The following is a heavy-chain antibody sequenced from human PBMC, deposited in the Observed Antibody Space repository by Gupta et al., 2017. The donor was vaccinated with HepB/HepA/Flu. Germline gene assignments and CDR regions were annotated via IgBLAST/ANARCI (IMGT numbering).Heavy chain of an antibody. D-gene: IGHD3/OR15-3a*01. CDR1: GGSISGYY. V-gene: IGHV4-59*01. Sequence: QVQLQESGPRLVKPSETLSLTCTVSGGSISGYYWSWIRQPPGKGLEWIGYIYYSGSTNYNPSLQSRVTISVDTSKNQLSLRLSSVTAADTAVYYCARVQYDSWSGPHYWYFDLWGRGTLVTVSS. CDR3: ARVQYDSWSGPHYWYFDL. J-gene: IGHJ2*01. CDR2: IYYSGST.